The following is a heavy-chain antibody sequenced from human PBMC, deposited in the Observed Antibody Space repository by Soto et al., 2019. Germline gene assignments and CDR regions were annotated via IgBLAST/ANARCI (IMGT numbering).Heavy chain of an antibody. Sequence: PSETLSLTCTVSGGSISSYYWSWIRQPPGKGLEWIGYIYYSGSTNYNPSLKSRVTISVDTSKNQFSLKLNSMTAADTAVYYCARHNYGSGSSYYGMDVWGRGTTVTVSS. CDR2: IYYSGST. J-gene: IGHJ6*02. V-gene: IGHV4-59*08. CDR1: GGSISSYY. D-gene: IGHD3-10*01. CDR3: ARHNYGSGSSYYGMDV.